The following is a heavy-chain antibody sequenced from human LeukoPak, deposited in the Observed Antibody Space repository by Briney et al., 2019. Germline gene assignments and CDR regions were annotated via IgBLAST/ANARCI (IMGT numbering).Heavy chain of an antibody. D-gene: IGHD2-2*01. Sequence: GGSLRLSCAASGFTFSSYGMRWVRQAPGKGLEWVAFIRYDGSNKYYADSVKGRFTTSRDNSKNTLYLQMNSLRAEDTAVYYCAKAIVVVPAAPMDYWGQGTLVTVSS. CDR3: AKAIVVVPAAPMDY. J-gene: IGHJ4*02. V-gene: IGHV3-30*02. CDR2: IRYDGSNK. CDR1: GFTFSSYG.